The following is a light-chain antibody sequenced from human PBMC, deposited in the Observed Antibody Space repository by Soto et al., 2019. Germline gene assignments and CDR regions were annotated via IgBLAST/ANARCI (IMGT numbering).Light chain of an antibody. CDR2: EGS. V-gene: IGLV2-23*01. CDR1: SSDVGSYDL. Sequence: QSALAQPASVSGSPGQSITISCTGTSSDVGSYDLVSWYQQHPGKAPKLMIYEGSKRPSGLSNRFSGSKSGNTASLTISGLQAEDEADYYCGSHAGTATDVFGTGTKLTVL. CDR3: GSHAGTATDV. J-gene: IGLJ1*01.